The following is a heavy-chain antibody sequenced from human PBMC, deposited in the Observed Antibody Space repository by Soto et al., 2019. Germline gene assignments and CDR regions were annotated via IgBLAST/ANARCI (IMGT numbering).Heavy chain of an antibody. J-gene: IGHJ6*02. V-gene: IGHV3-23*01. CDR2: ISGSGGST. CDR1: GFTFSSYA. D-gene: IGHD2-15*01. CDR3: AIDIVVVVAATYGMDV. Sequence: GGSLRLSCAASGFTFSSYAMSWVRQAPGKGLEWVSAISGSGGSTYYADSVKGRFTISRDNSKNTLYLQMNSLRAEDTAVYYCAIDIVVVVAATYGMDVWGQGTTVTVSS.